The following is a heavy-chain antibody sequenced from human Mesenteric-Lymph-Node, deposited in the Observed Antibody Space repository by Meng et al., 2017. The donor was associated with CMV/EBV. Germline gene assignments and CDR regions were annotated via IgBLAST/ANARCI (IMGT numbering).Heavy chain of an antibody. J-gene: IGHJ5*02. V-gene: IGHV4-59*12. CDR2: IYYSGST. D-gene: IGHD3-3*01. CDR3: ARGNLATIFGVVTSVYPRGWFDP. CDR1: AGSISSYY. Sequence: SETLSLTCTVSAGSISSYYWSWIRQPPGMGLEWIGYIYYSGSTNYNPSLRSRVTISVDTSKNQFSLKLSSVTAADTAVYYCARGNLATIFGVVTSVYPRGWFDPWGQGTLVTVSS.